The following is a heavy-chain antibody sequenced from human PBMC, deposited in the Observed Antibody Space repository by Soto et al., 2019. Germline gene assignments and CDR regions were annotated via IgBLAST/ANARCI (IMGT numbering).Heavy chain of an antibody. V-gene: IGHV4-34*01. D-gene: IGHD2-2*01. CDR3: ARGRMQGPIVVVPAALRY. Sequence: QVQLQQWGAGLLKPSETLSLTCAVYGGSFSGYYWSWIRQPPGKGLEWIGEINHSGSTNYNPSLKSRVTISEDTSKNQFSLKLSSVTAADTAVYYCARGRMQGPIVVVPAALRYWGQGTLVTVSS. J-gene: IGHJ4*02. CDR2: INHSGST. CDR1: GGSFSGYY.